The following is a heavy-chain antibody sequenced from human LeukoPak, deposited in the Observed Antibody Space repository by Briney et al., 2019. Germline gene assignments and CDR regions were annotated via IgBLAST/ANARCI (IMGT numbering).Heavy chain of an antibody. CDR3: AKDLTYYYDSSGYGTLDY. Sequence: PGGSLRLSCAASGFTFSSYGMHWVRQAPGKGLEWVAFIRYDGSNKYYADSVKGRFTISRDNSKNTLYLQMNSLRAEDAAVYYCAKDLTYYYDSSGYGTLDYWGQGTLVIVSS. CDR2: IRYDGSNK. V-gene: IGHV3-30*02. J-gene: IGHJ4*02. CDR1: GFTFSSYG. D-gene: IGHD3-22*01.